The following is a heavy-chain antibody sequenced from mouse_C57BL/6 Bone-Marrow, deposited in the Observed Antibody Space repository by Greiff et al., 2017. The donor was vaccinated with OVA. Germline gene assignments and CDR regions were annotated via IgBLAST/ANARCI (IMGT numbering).Heavy chain of an antibody. CDR2: IYPRSGNT. J-gene: IGHJ2*01. V-gene: IGHV1-81*01. CDR3: ARGGWLLGYCDY. D-gene: IGHD2-3*01. Sequence: VKLVESGAELARPGASVKLSCKASGYTFTSYGISWVKQSTGQGLEWIGEIYPRSGNTYYNEKFKGKATLTADKSSSTAFMELRSLASEDSAVYFCARGGWLLGYCDYWGQGTTLTVSS. CDR1: GYTFTSYG.